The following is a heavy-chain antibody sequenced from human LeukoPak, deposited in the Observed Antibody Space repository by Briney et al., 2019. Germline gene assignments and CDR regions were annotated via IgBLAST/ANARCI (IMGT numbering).Heavy chain of an antibody. D-gene: IGHD2-15*01. J-gene: IGHJ5*02. V-gene: IGHV3-23*01. Sequence: GGSLRLSCAASGFSISSYDMNWVRQAPGKGLEWVSSISGTDSRTHYTDSVKGRFSISRDNSKNTLYLQMNSLRAEDTAVYSCARGADGVSSNSRGWFDPWGQGTLVTVSS. CDR1: GFSISSYD. CDR2: ISGTDSRT. CDR3: ARGADGVSSNSRGWFDP.